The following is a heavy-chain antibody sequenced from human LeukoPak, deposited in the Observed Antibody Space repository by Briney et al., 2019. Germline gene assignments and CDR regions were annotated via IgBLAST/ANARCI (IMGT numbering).Heavy chain of an antibody. D-gene: IGHD1-1*01. CDR3: ARDNWEVDY. J-gene: IGHJ4*02. Sequence: PSETLSLTCAVYGGSFSGYYWSWIRQPPGKGLEWIGEINHSGSTNYNPSLKSRVTISVDTSKNRFSLKLNSVTAADTAVYYCARDNWEVDYWGQGTLVTVSS. CDR1: GGSFSGYY. CDR2: INHSGST. V-gene: IGHV4-34*01.